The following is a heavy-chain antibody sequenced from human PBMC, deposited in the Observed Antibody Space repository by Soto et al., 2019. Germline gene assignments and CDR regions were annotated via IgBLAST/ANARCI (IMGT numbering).Heavy chain of an antibody. Sequence: EVQVVESGGGLVQPGGSLRLSCAASDFTISPYWMTWVRQTPGQGLEFVANIKEDGSVRNYVDSVKGRFTISRDHAKNSRYLQMNSLRAEDTAVYYCGTDQWGGAFDLWGQGTTVTVSS. V-gene: IGHV3-7*01. CDR1: DFTISPYW. J-gene: IGHJ3*01. D-gene: IGHD3-10*01. CDR2: IKEDGSVR. CDR3: GTDQWGGAFDL.